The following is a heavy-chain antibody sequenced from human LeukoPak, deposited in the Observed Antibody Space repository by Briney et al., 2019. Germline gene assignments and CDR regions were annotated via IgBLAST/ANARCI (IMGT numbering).Heavy chain of an antibody. Sequence: SDTLSLTCTVSGDSISSHSYFWGWIRQPPGKGLEWIGNIHYIGSTYYNPSLKSRVTISVDTSKNQFSLKLSSVTAADTAVYYCTRDRRDGYNYVDLWGQGTLVTVSS. V-gene: IGHV4-39*07. CDR1: GDSISSHSYF. CDR3: TRDRRDGYNYVDL. D-gene: IGHD5-24*01. J-gene: IGHJ5*02. CDR2: IHYIGST.